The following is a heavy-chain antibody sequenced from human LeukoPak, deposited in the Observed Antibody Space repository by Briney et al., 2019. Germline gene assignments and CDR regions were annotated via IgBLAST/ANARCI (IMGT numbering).Heavy chain of an antibody. CDR1: GFTFDDYA. D-gene: IGHD1-26*01. J-gene: IGHJ4*02. V-gene: IGHV3-9*01. CDR2: ISWNSGSI. Sequence: GRSLRLSCAASGFTFDDYAMHWVRQAPGKCLGWVSGISWNSGSIGYADSVKGRFTISRDNAKNSLYLQMNSLRAEDTALYYCAKGVEWELLPSSFDYWGQGTLVTVSS. CDR3: AKGVEWELLPSSFDY.